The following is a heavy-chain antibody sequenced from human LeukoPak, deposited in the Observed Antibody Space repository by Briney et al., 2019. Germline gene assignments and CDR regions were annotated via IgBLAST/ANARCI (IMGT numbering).Heavy chain of an antibody. CDR3: ARVHYSWYQLLFAGWFDP. Sequence: GGSLRLSCAASGFTFSSYGMHWVRQAPGKGLEWVSSISSSSSYIYYADSVKGRFTISRDNAKNSLYLQMNSLRAEDTAVYYCARVHYSWYQLLFAGWFDPWGQGTLVTVSS. J-gene: IGHJ5*02. V-gene: IGHV3-21*01. CDR1: GFTFSSYG. D-gene: IGHD2-2*01. CDR2: ISSSSSYI.